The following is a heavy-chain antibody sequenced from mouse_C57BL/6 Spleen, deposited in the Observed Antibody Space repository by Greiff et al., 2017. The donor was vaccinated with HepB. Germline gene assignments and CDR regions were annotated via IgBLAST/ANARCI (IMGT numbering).Heavy chain of an antibody. J-gene: IGHJ2*01. D-gene: IGHD2-13*01. CDR2: IDPSDSYT. CDR3: AISDGDNNYFDY. Sequence: QVQLQQPGAELVMPGASVKLSCKASGYTFTSYWMHWVKQRPGQGLEWIGEIDPSDSYTNYNQKFKGKSTLTVDKSSSTAYMQLSSLTSEDSAVYYCAISDGDNNYFDYWGQGTTLTVSS. CDR1: GYTFTSYW. V-gene: IGHV1-69*01.